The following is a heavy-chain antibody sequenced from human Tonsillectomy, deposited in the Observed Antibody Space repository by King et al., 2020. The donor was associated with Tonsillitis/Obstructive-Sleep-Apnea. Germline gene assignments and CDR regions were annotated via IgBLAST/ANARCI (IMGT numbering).Heavy chain of an antibody. D-gene: IGHD3-3*01. Sequence: VQLQESGPGLVKPSETLSLTCTVSGDSINSYYWSWIRQPPGKGLEWIGYISYSGNTNYNPSLKSRVTISIDTSKNQFSLKLRSVTAADTAVYYCAGSKGSGSYFDYWGQGTLVTVS. CDR1: GDSINSYY. J-gene: IGHJ4*02. CDR2: ISYSGNT. CDR3: AGSKGSGSYFDY. V-gene: IGHV4-59*01.